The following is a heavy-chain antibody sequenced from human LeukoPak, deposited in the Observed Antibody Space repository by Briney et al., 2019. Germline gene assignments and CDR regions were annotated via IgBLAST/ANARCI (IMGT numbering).Heavy chain of an antibody. D-gene: IGHD1-14*01. CDR1: GGSFSNYY. V-gene: IGHV4-4*07. Sequence: PSETLSLTCTVSGGSFSNYYWSWLRQPAGKGLEWIGRIYTSGSTNYNPSVKSRVTMSVDTSNTQFSLKLTSVTAADTAVYYCARQPPQYYGMDVWGQGTTVTVSS. J-gene: IGHJ6*02. CDR3: ARQPPQYYGMDV. CDR2: IYTSGST.